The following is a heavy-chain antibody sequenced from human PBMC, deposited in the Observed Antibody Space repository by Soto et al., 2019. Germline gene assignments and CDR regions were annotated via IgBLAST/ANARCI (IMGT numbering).Heavy chain of an antibody. CDR3: ARDVIIIPDVPAADIRPAGNYYYYYYMDV. V-gene: IGHV4-31*03. J-gene: IGHJ6*03. CDR2: IYYSGST. Sequence: SETLSLTCTVSGGSISSGGYYWSWIRQHPGKGLEWIGYIYYSGSTYYNPSLKSRVTISVDTSKNQFSLKLSSVTAADTAVYYCARDVIIIPDVPAADIRPAGNYYYYYYMDVWGKGTTVTVSS. D-gene: IGHD2-2*01. CDR1: GGSISSGGYY.